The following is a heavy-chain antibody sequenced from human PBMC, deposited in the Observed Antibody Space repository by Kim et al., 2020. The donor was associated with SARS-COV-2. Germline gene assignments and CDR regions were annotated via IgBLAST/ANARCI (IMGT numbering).Heavy chain of an antibody. Sequence: SQTLSLTCAISGDSVSSNRAAWNWIRQSPSRGLEWLGRTFYRSKWYNEYAVSVKSRIAINPDTSKNQFSLQLSSVTPEDTAVYFCARGKPDYYGLDVWGQGTTVTVSS. CDR1: GDSVSSNRAA. V-gene: IGHV6-1*01. CDR3: ARGKPDYYGLDV. J-gene: IGHJ6*02. CDR2: TFYRSKWYN.